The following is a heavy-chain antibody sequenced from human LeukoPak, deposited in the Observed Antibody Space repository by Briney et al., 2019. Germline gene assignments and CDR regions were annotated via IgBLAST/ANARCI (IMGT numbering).Heavy chain of an antibody. V-gene: IGHV3-21*01. Sequence: GGSLRLSCAASGFTFSSYAMSWVRQAPGKGLEWVSSISSSSSYIYYADSVKGRFTISRDNAKNSLYLQMNSLRAEDTAVYYCARDEGTDCSSTSCQPYGMDVWGQGTTVTVSS. CDR2: ISSSSSYI. CDR1: GFTFSSYA. D-gene: IGHD2-2*01. J-gene: IGHJ6*02. CDR3: ARDEGTDCSSTSCQPYGMDV.